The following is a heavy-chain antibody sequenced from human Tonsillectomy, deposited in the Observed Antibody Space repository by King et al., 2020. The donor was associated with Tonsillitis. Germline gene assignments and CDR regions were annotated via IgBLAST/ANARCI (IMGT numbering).Heavy chain of an antibody. CDR1: GLTFSSYA. Sequence: VQLVESGGGLVQPGGSLRLSCAASGLTFSSYATHWVRQTPGKGLEWVALISYDESNKYYGDSVKGRFTISRDNSKNTLYLQMNSLRAEDTAVYFCARGAPYYSGSFNYFDFWGLGTLVTVSS. D-gene: IGHD5-12*01. CDR2: ISYDESNK. J-gene: IGHJ4*01. V-gene: IGHV3-30*01. CDR3: ARGAPYYSGSFNYFDF.